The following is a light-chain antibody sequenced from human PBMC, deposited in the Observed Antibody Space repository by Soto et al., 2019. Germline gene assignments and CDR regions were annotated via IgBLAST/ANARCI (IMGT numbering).Light chain of an antibody. CDR2: GAS. V-gene: IGKV3-15*01. J-gene: IGKJ4*01. CDR1: QSFSSN. Sequence: EIVMTQSPATLSVSPGERATLSCRASQSFSSNFAWYQQKPGQAPRLLIYGASTRATGIPARFSGSGSGTEFTLTISSLQSEDFAVYYCQQYNNWPLTFGGGTKVEIK. CDR3: QQYNNWPLT.